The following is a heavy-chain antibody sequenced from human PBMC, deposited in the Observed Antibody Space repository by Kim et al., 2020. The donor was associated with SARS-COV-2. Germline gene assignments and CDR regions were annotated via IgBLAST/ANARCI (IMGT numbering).Heavy chain of an antibody. CDR1: GGSISSYY. Sequence: SETLSLTCTVSGGSISSYYWSWIRQPPGKGLEWIGYIYYSGSTNYNPSLKSRVTISVDTSKNQFSLKLSSVTAADTAVYYCARLRGRYMTLLNYYYMDVWGKGTTVTVSS. V-gene: IGHV4-59*08. D-gene: IGHD5-12*01. CDR2: IYYSGST. J-gene: IGHJ6*03. CDR3: ARLRGRYMTLLNYYYMDV.